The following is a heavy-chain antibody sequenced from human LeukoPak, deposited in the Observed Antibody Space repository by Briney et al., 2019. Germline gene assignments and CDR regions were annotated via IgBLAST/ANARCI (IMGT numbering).Heavy chain of an antibody. D-gene: IGHD1-26*01. CDR2: IFFSGST. J-gene: IGHJ4*02. CDR3: ARVVGAASD. Sequence: PSETLSLTRTVSGGSVSSTSYYWSWIRQPPGKGLEWIGYIFFSGSTNYKASLKSRVTISVDTSKNQFSLKLSSVTAADTAVYYCARVVGAASDWGQGTLVTVSS. V-gene: IGHV4-61*01. CDR1: GGSVSSTSYY.